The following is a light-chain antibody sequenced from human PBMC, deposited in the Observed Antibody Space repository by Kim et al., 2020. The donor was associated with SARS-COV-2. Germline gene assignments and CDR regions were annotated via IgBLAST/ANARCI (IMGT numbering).Light chain of an antibody. CDR3: QTSDSNNHVI. CDR1: GGTLANNY. J-gene: IGLJ2*01. V-gene: IGLV6-57*02. CDR2: EDN. Sequence: KTGTISCTGRGGTLANNYVHWYQQRPGSVPTIVIFEDNQTPSGVPDRFSGSIDTSSNSASLTISGLKTEDEADYYCQTSDSNNHVIFGGGTQLTVL.